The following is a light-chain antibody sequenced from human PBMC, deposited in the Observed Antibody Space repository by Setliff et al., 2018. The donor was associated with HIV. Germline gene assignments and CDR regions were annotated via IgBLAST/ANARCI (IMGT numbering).Light chain of an antibody. CDR3: SSYAITNTLP. J-gene: IGLJ1*01. Sequence: QSALTQPASVSGSPGQSITISCTGTSSDVGGYSHVSWYQQHPGKAPKLIIYEVMNRPSGVSNRCSGSKSGHTASLTISGLQAEDEADYYCSSYAITNTLPFGPGTKATVL. CDR2: EVM. CDR1: SSDVGGYSH. V-gene: IGLV2-14*01.